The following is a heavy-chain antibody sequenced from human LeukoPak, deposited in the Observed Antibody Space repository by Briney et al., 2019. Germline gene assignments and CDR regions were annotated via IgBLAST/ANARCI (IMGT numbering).Heavy chain of an antibody. Sequence: ASVKVSCKASGYTFTGYYMHWVRQAPGQGLEWMGRINPNSGDTNYAQEFQGRVTMTRDTSISTAYMELSRLRSDDTAVYYCARAHYDYVWGSYRSSYFDYWGQGTLVTVSS. J-gene: IGHJ4*02. CDR1: GYTFTGYY. V-gene: IGHV1-2*06. CDR3: ARAHYDYVWGSYRSSYFDY. D-gene: IGHD3-16*02. CDR2: INPNSGDT.